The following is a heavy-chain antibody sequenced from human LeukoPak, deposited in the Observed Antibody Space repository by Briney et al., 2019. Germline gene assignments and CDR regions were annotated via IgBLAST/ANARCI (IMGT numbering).Heavy chain of an antibody. CDR2: ISYDGSNK. V-gene: IGHV3-30-3*01. CDR1: GGTFSSYA. D-gene: IGHD6-13*01. CDR3: ARDPNEAGIAAAPSDY. Sequence: SCKASGGTFSSYAMHWVRQAPGKGLEWVAVISYDGSNKYYADSVKGRFTISRDNSKNTLYLQMNSLRAEDTAVYYCARDPNEAGIAAAPSDYWGQGTLVTVSS. J-gene: IGHJ4*02.